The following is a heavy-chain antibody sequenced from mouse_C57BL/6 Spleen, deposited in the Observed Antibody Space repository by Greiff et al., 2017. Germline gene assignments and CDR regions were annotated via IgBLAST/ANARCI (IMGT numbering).Heavy chain of an antibody. Sequence: EVQGVESGGDLVKPGGSLKLSCAASGFTFSSYGMSWVRQTPDKRLEWVATISSGGSYTYYPDSVKGRFTISRDNAKNTLYLQMGSLKSEDTAMYYCASEVDYWGQGTTLTVSS. CDR1: GFTFSSYG. CDR3: ASEVDY. J-gene: IGHJ2*01. CDR2: ISSGGSYT. V-gene: IGHV5-6*01.